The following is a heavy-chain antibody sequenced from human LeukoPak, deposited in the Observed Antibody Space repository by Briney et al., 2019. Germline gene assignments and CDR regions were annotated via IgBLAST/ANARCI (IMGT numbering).Heavy chain of an antibody. CDR1: GDSINNNNYY. CDR2: IYYNGRT. Sequence: ASETLSLTCTVSGDSINNNNYYWGWIRQPPGKGLEWIGNIYYNGRTYYSPSLKSRGTISVDTSNNQFSLRLSSVTATDTGVYYCASDHSGWLGLGYWGQGTLVSVSS. D-gene: IGHD6-19*01. CDR3: ASDHSGWLGLGY. V-gene: IGHV4-39*02. J-gene: IGHJ4*02.